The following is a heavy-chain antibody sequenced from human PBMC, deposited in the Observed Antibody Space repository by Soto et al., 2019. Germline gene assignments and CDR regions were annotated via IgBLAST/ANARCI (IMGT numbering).Heavy chain of an antibody. Sequence: ASVKVSCKASGYTFTGYYMHWVRQAPGQGLEWMGWINPNSGGTNYAQKFQGRVTMTRDTSISTAYMELSRLRSDDTAVYYCARERGIAVAGTDFDYWGQRTLVTVSS. CDR3: ARERGIAVAGTDFDY. CDR1: GYTFTGYY. J-gene: IGHJ4*02. CDR2: INPNSGGT. D-gene: IGHD6-19*01. V-gene: IGHV1-2*02.